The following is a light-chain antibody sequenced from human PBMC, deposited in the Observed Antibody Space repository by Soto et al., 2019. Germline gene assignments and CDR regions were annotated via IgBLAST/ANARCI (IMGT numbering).Light chain of an antibody. CDR3: QQYTTYPWT. V-gene: IGKV1-5*01. Sequence: DIQMTQSPATLSASLGDRVTITWGASQSISSWLAWYQQKPGKAPKLLIYDASSLESGVPSRFSGSGSGTEFNLTIASLQTDDFATYYCQQYTTYPWTFGQGTKVDIK. CDR1: QSISSW. CDR2: DAS. J-gene: IGKJ1*01.